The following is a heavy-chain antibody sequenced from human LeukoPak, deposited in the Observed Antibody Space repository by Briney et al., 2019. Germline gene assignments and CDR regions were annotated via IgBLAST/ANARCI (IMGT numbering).Heavy chain of an antibody. D-gene: IGHD3-22*01. V-gene: IGHV1-2*02. CDR2: MNPNSGGT. CDR3: ASQRERGPPLRVEFDY. CDR1: GYTFTSYD. Sequence: ASVKVSCKASGYTFTSYDINWVRQATGQGLEWMGWMNPNSGGTNYAQKFQGRVTMTRDTSISTAYMELSRLRSDDTAAYYCASQRERGPPLRVEFDYWGQGTLVTVSS. J-gene: IGHJ4*02.